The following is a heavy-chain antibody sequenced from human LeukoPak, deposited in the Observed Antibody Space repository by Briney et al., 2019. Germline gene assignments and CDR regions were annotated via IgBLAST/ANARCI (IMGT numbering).Heavy chain of an antibody. V-gene: IGHV3-53*01. CDR3: ARFDFWSAPFDY. CDR2: IYSGGST. D-gene: IGHD3-3*01. Sequence: GGSLRLSCAASGFTVSSNYMSWVREAPGKGLEWVSVIYSGGSTYYADSVKGRFTISRDNAKNTLYLQMNSLRAEDTAVYYCARFDFWSAPFDYWGQGTLVTVSS. CDR1: GFTVSSNY. J-gene: IGHJ4*02.